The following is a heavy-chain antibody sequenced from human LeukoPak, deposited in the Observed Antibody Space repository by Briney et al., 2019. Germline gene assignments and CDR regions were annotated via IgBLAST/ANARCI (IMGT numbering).Heavy chain of an antibody. J-gene: IGHJ4*02. CDR1: GFTFSSYW. Sequence: GGSLRLSCAASGFTFSSYWMSWVRQAPGKGLEWVATIRQDGSQKYYVDSVKGRFTISRDNAKNSLYLQINSLRAEDTAVYYCARDYGGSSPFDYWGQGTLVTVSS. V-gene: IGHV3-7*01. CDR2: IRQDGSQK. CDR3: ARDYGGSSPFDY. D-gene: IGHD4-23*01.